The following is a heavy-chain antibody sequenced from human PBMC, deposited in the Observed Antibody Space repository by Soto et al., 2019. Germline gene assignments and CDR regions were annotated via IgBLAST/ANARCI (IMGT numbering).Heavy chain of an antibody. Sequence: QVQLVQSGAEVKKPGASVKVSCKASGYTFTSYGISWVRQAPGQGLEWMGWISAYNGNTNYAQKLQGRVTMTTDTSTSTAYIELRSLRSDDTAVYYCARMNLAAAGTGDYFDYWGQGTLVTVSS. CDR3: ARMNLAAAGTGDYFDY. CDR1: GYTFTSYG. J-gene: IGHJ4*02. V-gene: IGHV1-18*01. CDR2: ISAYNGNT. D-gene: IGHD6-13*01.